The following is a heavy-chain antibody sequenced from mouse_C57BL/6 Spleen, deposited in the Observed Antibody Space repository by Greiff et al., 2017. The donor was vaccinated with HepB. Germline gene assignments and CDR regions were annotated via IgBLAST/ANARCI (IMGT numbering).Heavy chain of an antibody. CDR1: GFNIKDYY. D-gene: IGHD1-1*01. J-gene: IGHJ2*01. CDR3: ATYYGSSSYYFDY. Sequence: VQLQQSGAELVKPGASVKLSCTASGFNIKDYYMHWVKQRTEQGLEWIGRIDPEDGETKYAPKFQGKATITADTSSNTAYLQLSRLTSEDTAVYYCATYYGSSSYYFDYWGQGTTLTVSS. CDR2: IDPEDGET. V-gene: IGHV14-2*01.